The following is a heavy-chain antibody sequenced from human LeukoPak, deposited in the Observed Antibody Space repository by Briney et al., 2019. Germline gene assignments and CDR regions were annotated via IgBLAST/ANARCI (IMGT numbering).Heavy chain of an antibody. CDR2: ISGGGGST. V-gene: IGHV3-23*01. CDR3: AEVDFGDYEFDH. D-gene: IGHD4-17*01. Sequence: PGGSLRLSCAASGFTFSSYAMSWVRQAPGKGLEWVSTISGGGGSTFYADSVKGRFTISRDNSKNSLHLQMNSPRADDTAVYYCAEVDFGDYEFDHWGQGTLVTVSS. J-gene: IGHJ4*02. CDR1: GFTFSSYA.